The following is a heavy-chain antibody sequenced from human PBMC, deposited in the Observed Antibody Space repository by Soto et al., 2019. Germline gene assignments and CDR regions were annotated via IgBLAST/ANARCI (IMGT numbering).Heavy chain of an antibody. V-gene: IGHV3-48*01. Sequence: GGSLRLCCAASGFTFSSYSMNWVRQAPGKGLEWVSYISSSSSTIYYADSVKGRFTISRDNAKNSLYLQMNSLRAEDTAVYYCARDFHHPELAYWGQGTLVTVSS. D-gene: IGHD1-7*01. CDR2: ISSSSSTI. CDR3: ARDFHHPELAY. CDR1: GFTFSSYS. J-gene: IGHJ4*02.